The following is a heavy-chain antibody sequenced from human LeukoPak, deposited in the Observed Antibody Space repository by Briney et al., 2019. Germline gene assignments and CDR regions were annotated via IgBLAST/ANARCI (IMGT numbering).Heavy chain of an antibody. Sequence: GGSLRLSCAASGFTFDDYAMHWVRQGPGKGLEWVSGINWNSNYIGYADSVKGRFTISRDNAKNSLYLQMNSLRDEDTAVYYCARDRSGVGATLYWGQGTLVTVSS. V-gene: IGHV3-9*01. CDR3: ARDRSGVGATLY. J-gene: IGHJ4*02. CDR1: GFTFDDYA. CDR2: INWNSNYI. D-gene: IGHD1-26*01.